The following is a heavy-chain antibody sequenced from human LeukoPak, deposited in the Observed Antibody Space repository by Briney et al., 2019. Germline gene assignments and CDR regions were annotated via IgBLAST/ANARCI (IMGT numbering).Heavy chain of an antibody. V-gene: IGHV1-69*13. J-gene: IGHJ3*02. Sequence: ASVKVSCKASGGAFSSYAISWVRQAPGQGLEWMGGIIPIFGTANYAQKFQGRVTITADESTSTAYMELSSLRSEDTAVYYCARSRANYYDSSGYLTGTAFDIWGQGTMVTVSS. CDR1: GGAFSSYA. CDR3: ARSRANYYDSSGYLTGTAFDI. D-gene: IGHD3-22*01. CDR2: IIPIFGTA.